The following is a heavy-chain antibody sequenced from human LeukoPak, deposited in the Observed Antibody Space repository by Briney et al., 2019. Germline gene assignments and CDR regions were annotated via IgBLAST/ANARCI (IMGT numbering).Heavy chain of an antibody. Sequence: ASVKVSCKASGYTFTGYYMHWVRQAPGQGLEWMGWINPNSGGTNYAQKLQGRVTMTTDTSTSTAYMELRSLRSDDTAVYYCARDKRAYEDDSSGYSYYFDYWGQGTLVTVSS. CDR3: ARDKRAYEDDSSGYSYYFDY. V-gene: IGHV1-2*02. D-gene: IGHD3-22*01. J-gene: IGHJ4*02. CDR1: GYTFTGYY. CDR2: INPNSGGT.